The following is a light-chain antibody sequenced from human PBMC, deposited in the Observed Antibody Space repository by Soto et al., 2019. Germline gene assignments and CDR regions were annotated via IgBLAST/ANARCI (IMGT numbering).Light chain of an antibody. CDR1: QSVSSSY. Sequence: EIVLTQSPGTLSLSPGERATLSSRASQSVSSSYLAWYQQKPCQAPRLLIYGASTRATGIPARFSGSGSGTEFTLTISSLQSEDFAVYYCQQYNNWPTWTFGQGTKVDI. V-gene: IGKV3-15*01. CDR2: GAS. J-gene: IGKJ1*01. CDR3: QQYNNWPTWT.